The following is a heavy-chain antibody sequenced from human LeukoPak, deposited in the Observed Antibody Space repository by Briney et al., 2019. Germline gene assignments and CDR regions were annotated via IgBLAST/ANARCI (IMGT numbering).Heavy chain of an antibody. CDR3: ARDLNWSGTDY. D-gene: IGHD1-1*01. CDR1: GFSFSNYG. V-gene: IGHV3-33*01. Sequence: PGGSLRLSCAASGFSFSNYGMHWVRQAPGKGLEWVAIIWYDGINKYYADSVKGRFTISRDNSKNTLYLQMHSLRAEDTAVYYCARDLNWSGTDYWGQGTLVTVSS. CDR2: IWYDGINK. J-gene: IGHJ4*02.